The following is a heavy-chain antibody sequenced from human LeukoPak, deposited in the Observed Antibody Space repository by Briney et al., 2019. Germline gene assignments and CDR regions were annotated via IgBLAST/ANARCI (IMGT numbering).Heavy chain of an antibody. CDR1: GGSISSYY. CDR2: IYYSGST. V-gene: IGHV4-59*01. CDR3: ARGATRGDY. Sequence: SETLSLTCTVSGGSISSYYWSWIRQPPGKGLEWIGYIYYSGSTTYNASLKSRVTISVDTSKDQFSLKLSSVTAADTAVYYCARGATRGDYWGQGTLVTVSS. J-gene: IGHJ4*02.